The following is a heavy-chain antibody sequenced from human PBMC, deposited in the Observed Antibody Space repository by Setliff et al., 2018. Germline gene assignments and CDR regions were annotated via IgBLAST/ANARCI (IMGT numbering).Heavy chain of an antibody. V-gene: IGHV4-59*11. J-gene: IGHJ4*02. CDR1: GGSISSHY. D-gene: IGHD2-8*02. CDR3: TVYNTGSSKDHY. Sequence: SETLSLTCTVSGGSISSHYWSWIRQPPGKGLEWIGYIYYSGSTNYNPSLKSRVTISVDTSKNQFSLKLGSVTAADTALYYCTVYNTGSSKDHYWGQGTPVTVSS. CDR2: IYYSGST.